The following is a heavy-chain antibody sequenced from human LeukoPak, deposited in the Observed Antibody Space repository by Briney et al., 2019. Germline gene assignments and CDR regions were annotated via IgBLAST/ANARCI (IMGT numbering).Heavy chain of an antibody. Sequence: GGSLRLSCAASGFTFSSYAMSWVRQAPGKGLECISTISDDSSFTYYADSVKGRSAISRDDSKNTLYLQMNNLKVEDTAVYYCAKGRCSGVGCDSFHSWGQGALVTVSS. D-gene: IGHD2-15*01. CDR3: AKGRCSGVGCDSFHS. CDR2: ISDDSSFT. J-gene: IGHJ4*02. CDR1: GFTFSSYA. V-gene: IGHV3-23*01.